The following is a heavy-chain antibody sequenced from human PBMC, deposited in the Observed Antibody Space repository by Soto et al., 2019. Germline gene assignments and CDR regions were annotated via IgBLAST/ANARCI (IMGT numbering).Heavy chain of an antibody. J-gene: IGHJ5*02. V-gene: IGHV1-18*01. CDR1: GYTFTSYC. D-gene: IGHD3-3*01. Sequence: ASVKVYCKASGYTFTSYCIRWVRQSPGQGLEWMVWISAYNGNTNYAQKLQGRVTMTTDTSTSTAYMELRSLRSDDTAVYYCARDGSFGVVNWFDPWGQGTLVTVSS. CDR3: ARDGSFGVVNWFDP. CDR2: ISAYNGNT.